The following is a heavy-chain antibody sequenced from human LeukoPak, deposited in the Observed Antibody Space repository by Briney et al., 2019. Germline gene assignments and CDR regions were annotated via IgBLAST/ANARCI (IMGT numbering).Heavy chain of an antibody. CDR3: ARVGERDYNNGWFDY. V-gene: IGHV3-7*01. D-gene: IGHD6-19*01. Sequence: GGALRLACGASGCTLNNYWVRCVRQAPGKGLEWVANIYQDGSLKHYVDSVKGRFTVSRDNAKNSLYLQMDSLRAEDTAVYYCARVGERDYNNGWFDYWAQGTLVTVSS. CDR2: IYQDGSLK. CDR1: GCTLNNYW. J-gene: IGHJ4*02.